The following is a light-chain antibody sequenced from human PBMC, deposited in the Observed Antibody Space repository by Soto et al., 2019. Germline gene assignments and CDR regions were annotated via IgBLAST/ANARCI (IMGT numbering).Light chain of an antibody. V-gene: IGKV1-5*03. CDR3: QQYNSYSPWT. CDR1: QSISSW. Sequence: DIQMTQSPSTLSASVGDRVTITCRASQSISSWLAWYQQKPGKAPKLLIYKASSFESGVPSRFSGSGSGTKFPLTIIILQPDDFATYFWQQYNSYSPWTFGQGTKVEIK. J-gene: IGKJ1*01. CDR2: KAS.